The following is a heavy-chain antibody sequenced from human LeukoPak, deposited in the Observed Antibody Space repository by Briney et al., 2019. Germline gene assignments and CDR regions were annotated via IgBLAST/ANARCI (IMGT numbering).Heavy chain of an antibody. CDR2: IYYSGST. CDR1: GGSISSSSYY. D-gene: IGHD5-24*01. V-gene: IGHV4-39*07. Sequence: SETLSLTCTVSGGSISSSSYYWGWIRQPPGKGLEWIGSIYYSGSTYYNPSLKSRVTISVDTSKNQFSLKLSSVTAADTAVYYCARDGEMATILGWFDPWGQGTLVTVSS. J-gene: IGHJ5*02. CDR3: ARDGEMATILGWFDP.